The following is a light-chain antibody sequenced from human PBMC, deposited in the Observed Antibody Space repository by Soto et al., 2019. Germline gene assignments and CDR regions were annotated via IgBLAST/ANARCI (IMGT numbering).Light chain of an antibody. V-gene: IGLV2-14*03. CDR1: SSDVGGYKY. CDR3: SSYTSSSSYV. Sequence: QSALTQPASVSGSPGPSITISCTGTSSDVGGYKYVSWYQQHPGKAPKLMIYDVSNRPSGVSNRFSGSKSGNTASLTISGLQSEDEADYYCSSYTSSSSYVFGSGTKLTVL. CDR2: DVS. J-gene: IGLJ1*01.